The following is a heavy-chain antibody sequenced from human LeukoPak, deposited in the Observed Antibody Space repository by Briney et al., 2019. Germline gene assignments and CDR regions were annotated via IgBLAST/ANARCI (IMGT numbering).Heavy chain of an antibody. CDR2: IKTDGSEK. J-gene: IGHJ5*02. CDR3: ARAPDP. CDR1: GFTFSSYW. V-gene: IGHV3-7*01. Sequence: GGSLRLSCEASGFTFSSYWMSWVRQAPGKGLEWVANIKTDGSEKYYVDSVKGRFTISRDNAKNSLYLQMNSLRAEDTAVYYCARAPDPWGQGTLVTVSS.